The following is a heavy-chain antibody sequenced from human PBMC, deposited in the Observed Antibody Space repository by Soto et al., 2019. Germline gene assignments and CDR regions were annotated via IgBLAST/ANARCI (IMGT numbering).Heavy chain of an antibody. Sequence: PWWSLRLSCSASVFTFGTYTMHWFRQAPGRGPECVSTISSHGGRTFYADFVKGRFTMSSDNSKNTLYLQMSSLRLEDTAVYYCVKARATGPKSDFDYWGQGTLVTVSS. D-gene: IGHD7-27*01. CDR1: VFTFGTYT. V-gene: IGHV3-64D*06. CDR2: ISSHGGRT. J-gene: IGHJ4*02. CDR3: VKARATGPKSDFDY.